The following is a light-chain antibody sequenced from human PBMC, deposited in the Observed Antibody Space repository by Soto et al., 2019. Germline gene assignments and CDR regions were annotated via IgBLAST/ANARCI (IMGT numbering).Light chain of an antibody. Sequence: LTQPASVSGSPGQSITISCTGTSSDVGSYNLVSWYQHHPGKTPKLMIYEGSRRPSGVSNRFSASKSGNTASLTISGLQAEDEAEYYCCSYETSSTYVFGSGTKV. V-gene: IGLV2-23*01. CDR3: CSYETSSTYV. CDR1: SSDVGSYNL. CDR2: EGS. J-gene: IGLJ1*01.